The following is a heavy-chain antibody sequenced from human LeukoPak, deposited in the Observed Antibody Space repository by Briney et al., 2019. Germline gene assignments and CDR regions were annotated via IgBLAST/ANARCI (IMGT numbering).Heavy chain of an antibody. CDR1: GFTFSHFW. CDR3: VRHDGRGGATMGAFDS. J-gene: IGHJ5*01. Sequence: GSLRLSCAASGFTFSHFWMSWIRQSPGKGLEWIGTVYYGRTTYYNPSLDGRVTISLDTSANHFSLQLNSVTAADTAVYYCVRHDGRGGATMGAFDSWGQGSLVTVSS. V-gene: IGHV4-39*01. D-gene: IGHD5-12*01. CDR2: VYYGRTT.